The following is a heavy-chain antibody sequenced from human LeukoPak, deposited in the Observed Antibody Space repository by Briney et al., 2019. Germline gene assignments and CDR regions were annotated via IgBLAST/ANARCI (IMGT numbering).Heavy chain of an antibody. CDR3: ARWGYYDSSGYSEGDY. Sequence: GASVKVSCKASGYTFTSYGISWVRQAPGQGLEWMGWISAYNGNTNYAQKPQGRVTMTTDTSTSTAYMELRSLRSDDTAVYYCARWGYYDSSGYSEGDYWGQGTLVTVSS. CDR2: ISAYNGNT. J-gene: IGHJ4*02. D-gene: IGHD3-22*01. V-gene: IGHV1-18*01. CDR1: GYTFTSYG.